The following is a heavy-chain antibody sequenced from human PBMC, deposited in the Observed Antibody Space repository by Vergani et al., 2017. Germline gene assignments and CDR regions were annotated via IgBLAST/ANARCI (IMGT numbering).Heavy chain of an antibody. V-gene: IGHV2-5*01. CDR3: AHSDIFDDNYEYFDY. D-gene: IGHD4-11*01. CDR2: IYWNDDK. J-gene: IGHJ4*02. Sequence: QITLKESGPTLVKPTQTLTLTCTVSGFSVSSSGVGVAWIRQPPGKALGCLAIIYWNDDKRYSPSLMGRLTIAKDTSRNQVVLTMTNMDPVDTATYYCAHSDIFDDNYEYFDYWGPGTLVTVSS. CDR1: GFSVSSSGVG.